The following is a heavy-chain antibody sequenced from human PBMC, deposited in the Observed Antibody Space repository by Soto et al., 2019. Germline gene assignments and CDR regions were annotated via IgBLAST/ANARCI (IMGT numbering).Heavy chain of an antibody. Sequence: GGSLRLSCAASGFTFSTYTMNWVRQAPGKGLEWVSSISSSTSDTYYADSVKGRFTISRDNAKNSLYLQMNSLRAEDTAVYYCARGGGSSWPTWGQGTLVTVSS. J-gene: IGHJ4*02. CDR2: ISSSTSDT. CDR3: ARGGGSSWPT. V-gene: IGHV3-21*01. D-gene: IGHD6-13*01. CDR1: GFTFSTYT.